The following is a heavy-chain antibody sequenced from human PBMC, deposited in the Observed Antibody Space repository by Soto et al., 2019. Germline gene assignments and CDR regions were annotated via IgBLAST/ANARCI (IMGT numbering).Heavy chain of an antibody. D-gene: IGHD2-21*01. CDR2: IYYSGST. Sequence: QVQLQESGPGLVKPSQTLSLTCTVSGGSISSGDYYWSWIRQPPGKGLEWIGYIYYSGSTYYKSSLKSRVIISIDTSKNQFSLKLSSVTAADTAVYYCARKGLPDVFDIWGQGAMVTVSS. CDR3: ARKGLPDVFDI. J-gene: IGHJ3*02. V-gene: IGHV4-30-4*01. CDR1: GGSISSGDYY.